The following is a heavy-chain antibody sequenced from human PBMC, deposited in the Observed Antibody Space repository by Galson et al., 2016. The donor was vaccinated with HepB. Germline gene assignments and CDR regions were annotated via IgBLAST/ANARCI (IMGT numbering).Heavy chain of an antibody. CDR1: RFTFSDYA. D-gene: IGHD2-21*02. CDR2: ISDSGGAI. Sequence: SLRLSCAASRFTFSDYAMSWVRQAPGKGLEWVSGISDSGGAIYYADSVKGRFTMSRDNSRNTLYLQMNGLRAADTAIYYCVKRRDVADDAFDKWGQGTMVTVSS. CDR3: VKRRDVADDAFDK. J-gene: IGHJ3*02. V-gene: IGHV3-23*01.